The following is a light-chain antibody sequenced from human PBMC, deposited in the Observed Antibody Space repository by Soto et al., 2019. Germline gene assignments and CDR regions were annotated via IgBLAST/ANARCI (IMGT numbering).Light chain of an antibody. Sequence: EIVLTQSPATLSMSPGERDTLSCRASQSVTDFLAWYQQKPGQAPRLLIYDASNRATGVPARFSGSGSGTDFTLTISSLEPEDSAVYYCQQRSGWPPLTFGGGTKVAIK. CDR2: DAS. J-gene: IGKJ4*01. CDR3: QQRSGWPPLT. V-gene: IGKV3-11*01. CDR1: QSVTDF.